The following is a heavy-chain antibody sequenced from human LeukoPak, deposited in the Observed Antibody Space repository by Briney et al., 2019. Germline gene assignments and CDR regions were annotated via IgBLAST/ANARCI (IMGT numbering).Heavy chain of an antibody. V-gene: IGHV1-69*01. J-gene: IGHJ3*02. Sequence: EASVKVSCKASGGTFSSYAISWVRQAPGQGLEWMGGIIPIFGTANYAQKFQGRVTITADESTSTAYMELSSLRSEDTAVYYCARGGLELRTEDAFDIWGQGTMVTVSS. D-gene: IGHD1-7*01. CDR1: GGTFSSYA. CDR2: IIPIFGTA. CDR3: ARGGLELRTEDAFDI.